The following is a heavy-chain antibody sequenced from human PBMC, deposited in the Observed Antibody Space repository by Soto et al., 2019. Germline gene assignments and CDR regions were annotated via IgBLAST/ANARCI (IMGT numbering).Heavy chain of an antibody. CDR2: IYPGDSDT. CDR3: ARHGITMVRGVIGGMDV. CDR1: GYSFTSYW. Sequence: GESLKISCKGSGYSFTSYWIGWVRQMPGKGLEWMGIIYPGDSDTRYSPSFQGQVTISADKSISTAYLQWSSLKASDTAMYYCARHGITMVRGVIGGMDVWGQGXTVTVYS. J-gene: IGHJ6*02. D-gene: IGHD3-10*01. V-gene: IGHV5-51*01.